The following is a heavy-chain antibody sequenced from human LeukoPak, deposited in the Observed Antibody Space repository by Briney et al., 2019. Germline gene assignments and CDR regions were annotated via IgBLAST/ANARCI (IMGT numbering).Heavy chain of an antibody. Sequence: PGGSLRLSCAASGFTFSSYAMHWVRQAPGKGLEWVAVISYDGSNKYYADSVKGRFTISRDNSKNTLYLQMNSLRADDTAIHYCATTTVTTGPWGQGTLVTVSS. D-gene: IGHD4-17*01. CDR3: ATTTVTTGP. CDR2: ISYDGSNK. J-gene: IGHJ5*02. CDR1: GFTFSSYA. V-gene: IGHV3-30*04.